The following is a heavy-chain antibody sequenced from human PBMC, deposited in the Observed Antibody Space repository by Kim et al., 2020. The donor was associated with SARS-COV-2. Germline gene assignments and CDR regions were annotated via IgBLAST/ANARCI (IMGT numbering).Heavy chain of an antibody. D-gene: IGHD5-18*01. V-gene: IGHV3-48*02. Sequence: GGSLRLSCVASGFTFNNYEMNWVRQAPGKGLECVSYIGPSSNNIYYADSVKGRFTISRDNAKNSLYLQMNNLRDEDTAVYYCARGYNMATPGYWGQGTLGTVSS. CDR3: ARGYNMATPGY. CDR2: IGPSSNNI. CDR1: GFTFNNYE. J-gene: IGHJ4*02.